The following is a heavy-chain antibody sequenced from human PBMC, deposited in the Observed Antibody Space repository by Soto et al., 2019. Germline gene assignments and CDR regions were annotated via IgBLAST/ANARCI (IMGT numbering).Heavy chain of an antibody. Sequence: PSETLSLTCTVSGGSISSGGYYWSWIRQHPGKGLEWIGYIYYSGSTYYNPSLKSRVTISVDTSKNQFSLKLSSVTAADTAVYYCARGRRVPPQEWAYPCNWFDPWGQGTLVTVSS. D-gene: IGHD3-3*01. V-gene: IGHV4-31*03. CDR1: GGSISSGGYY. CDR3: ARGRRVPPQEWAYPCNWFDP. CDR2: IYYSGST. J-gene: IGHJ5*02.